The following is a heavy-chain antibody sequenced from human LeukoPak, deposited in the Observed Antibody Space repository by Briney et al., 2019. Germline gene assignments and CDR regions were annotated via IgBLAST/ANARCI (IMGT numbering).Heavy chain of an antibody. Sequence: PSETLSLTCAVSDFSISSGYHWGWVRQPPGQGLGWIGAVHHSGSTYYNPSLKSRVTMSTDTSKSQFSLKLSSVTAADTAVYYCARDRSYFIFDYWGQGTLVTVSS. CDR3: ARDRSYFIFDY. V-gene: IGHV4-38-2*02. J-gene: IGHJ4*02. D-gene: IGHD3-10*01. CDR2: VHHSGST. CDR1: DFSISSGYH.